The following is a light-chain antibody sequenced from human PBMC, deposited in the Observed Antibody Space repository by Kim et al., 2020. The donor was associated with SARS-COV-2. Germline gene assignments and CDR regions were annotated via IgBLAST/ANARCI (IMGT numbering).Light chain of an antibody. CDR3: QQLNSYPS. CDR2: DTS. V-gene: IGKV1-9*01. CDR1: QDVDIY. Sequence: IQLTQSPSSMSASVGDRVTITCRASQDVDIYLVWYQQKAGRAPKVLLYDTSTLQTGVPSRFSGSGSGTEFTLTISSLQPEDFATYYCQQLNSYPSFGQGTRLEIK. J-gene: IGKJ5*01.